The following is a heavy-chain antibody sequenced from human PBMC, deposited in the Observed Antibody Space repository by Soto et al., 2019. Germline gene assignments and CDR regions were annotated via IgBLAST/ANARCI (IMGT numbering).Heavy chain of an antibody. D-gene: IGHD6-19*01. CDR3: ARGSSGWYFDY. J-gene: IGHJ4*02. CDR2: IYYSGST. V-gene: IGHV4-59*01. CDR1: GGSISSYY. Sequence: SETLSLTCTVSGGSISSYYWSWIRQPPGKGLEWIGYIYYSGSTNYNPSLKSRVTISVDTSKNQFSLKLSSVTAADTAVYYCARGSSGWYFDYWGQGTLVTVSS.